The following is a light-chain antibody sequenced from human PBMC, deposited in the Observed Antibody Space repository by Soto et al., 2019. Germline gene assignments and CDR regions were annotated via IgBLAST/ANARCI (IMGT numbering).Light chain of an antibody. CDR3: QHYGGMWT. V-gene: IGKV1-5*01. J-gene: IGKJ1*01. CDR1: QSITNR. CDR2: DAS. Sequence: DIQMTQSPSTLSASVGDRVTITCRASQSITNRLAWYQQKSGKAPKVLIYDASNLEYGVPSRFSGSGFGTEFILTISSLQPDDFATYWCQHYGGMWTFGQGTKVDIK.